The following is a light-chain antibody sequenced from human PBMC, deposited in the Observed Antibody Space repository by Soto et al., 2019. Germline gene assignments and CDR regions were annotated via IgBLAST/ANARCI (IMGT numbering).Light chain of an antibody. CDR2: GAT. CDR3: HQRQNWPRT. J-gene: IGKJ1*01. CDR1: QCVSTN. V-gene: IGKV3-15*01. Sequence: LSQPPATLTAPPGEIATLSFRAIQCVSTNFAWYQQKPGQAPRLLIHGATTRATGIPARFSGSGSGTEFTLTISGVQSEDFAVYYCHQRQNWPRTFGQGTKVDIK.